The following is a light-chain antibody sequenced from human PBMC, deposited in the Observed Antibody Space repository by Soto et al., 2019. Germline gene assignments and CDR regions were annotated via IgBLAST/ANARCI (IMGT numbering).Light chain of an antibody. V-gene: IGKV1-39*01. CDR2: XXX. CDR1: RSIGNY. J-gene: IGKJ5*01. CDR3: QQSYSTPT. Sequence: DIQLTQSPSSLSASVGDRVTITCRASRSIGNYLNWYQQKPGKAPKLXXXXXXXXQSGVPSRFXXXXXXXXXXXXXXSLQPEDFATYYCQQSYSTPTFGQGTRLEIK.